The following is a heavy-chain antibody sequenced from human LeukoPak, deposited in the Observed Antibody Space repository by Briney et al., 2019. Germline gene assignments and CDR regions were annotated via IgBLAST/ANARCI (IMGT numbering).Heavy chain of an antibody. J-gene: IGHJ3*01. CDR2: IYYSGTT. Sequence: SETLSLTCTVSGGSINYHYWSWIRQPPGKGLEWIGFIYYSGTTNYTPSLQSRITISVDTSKNHFSLKLTSVTAADTAVYYCARLLDNDSSGYPDTFDVWGQGTMVTVSS. CDR1: GGSINYHY. V-gene: IGHV4-59*11. CDR3: ARLLDNDSSGYPDTFDV. D-gene: IGHD3-22*01.